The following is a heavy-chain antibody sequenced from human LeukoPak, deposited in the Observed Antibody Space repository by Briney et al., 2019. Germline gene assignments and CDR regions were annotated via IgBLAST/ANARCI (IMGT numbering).Heavy chain of an antibody. D-gene: IGHD6-13*01. V-gene: IGHV3-20*04. J-gene: IGHJ4*02. Sequence: GGSLRLSCAASGFTFNDNALSGVRQPPGKGLEWVSGINWNGGSTGYADSVKGRFTISRDNAKNSLYLQMNSLRAEDTAVYYCARGFGIAAAAPDFWGQGTLVTVSS. CDR1: GFTFNDNA. CDR2: INWNGGST. CDR3: ARGFGIAAAAPDF.